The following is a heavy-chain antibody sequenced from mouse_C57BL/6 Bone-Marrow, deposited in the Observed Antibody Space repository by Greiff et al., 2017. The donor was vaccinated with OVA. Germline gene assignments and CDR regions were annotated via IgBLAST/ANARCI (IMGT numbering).Heavy chain of an antibody. D-gene: IGHD1-1*01. V-gene: IGHV5-16*01. CDR2: INYDGSST. Sequence: EVHLVESEGGLVQPGSSMKLPCTASGFTFSDYYMAWVRQVPEKGLEWVANINYDGSSTYYLDSLKSRFIISRDNAKNILYLQMSSLKSEDTATYYCARVEITTVVEDYFDYWGQGTTLTVSS. CDR1: GFTFSDYY. CDR3: ARVEITTVVEDYFDY. J-gene: IGHJ2*01.